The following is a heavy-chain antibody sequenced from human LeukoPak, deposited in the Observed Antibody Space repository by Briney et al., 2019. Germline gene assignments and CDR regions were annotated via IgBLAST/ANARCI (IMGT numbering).Heavy chain of an antibody. V-gene: IGHV1-69*04. Sequence: EASVKVSCKASGYTFTSYGISWVRQAPGQGLEWMGRIIPILGIANYAQKFQGRVTITADKSTSTAYMELSSLRSEDTAVYYCAGGLNYYDSSGYPVRSFDYWGQGTLVTVSS. CDR1: GYTFTSYG. D-gene: IGHD3-22*01. J-gene: IGHJ4*02. CDR3: AGGLNYYDSSGYPVRSFDY. CDR2: IIPILGIA.